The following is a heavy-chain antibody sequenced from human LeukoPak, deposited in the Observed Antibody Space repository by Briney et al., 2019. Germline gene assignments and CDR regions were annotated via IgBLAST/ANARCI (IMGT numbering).Heavy chain of an antibody. J-gene: IGHJ3*02. CDR3: ARESWSDSVAFDI. CDR2: ISYGGIDK. CDR1: GFNFSSYA. Sequence: PGGSLRLSCAASGFNFSSYAMHWVRQAPGEGLEWVGLISYGGIDKSYADSVKGRFTISRGSSKRTLYLQMNSLRAEDTAKYYCARESWSDSVAFDIWGLGTMVIVSS. D-gene: IGHD3-3*01. V-gene: IGHV3-30*04.